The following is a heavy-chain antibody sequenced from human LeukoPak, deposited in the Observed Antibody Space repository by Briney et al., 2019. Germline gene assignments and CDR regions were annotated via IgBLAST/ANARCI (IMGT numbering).Heavy chain of an antibody. J-gene: IGHJ5*02. CDR2: IDTSGSYI. V-gene: IGHV3-21*04. CDR1: GFTFSDYS. CDR3: ARRGTTYCTVDSCHPNWFDP. Sequence: GGSLRLSCAASGFTFSDYSMNWVRQAPGKGLEWVSFIDTSGSYIYYGDSVKGRFTISRDNAKNSVYLLMNSLRAEDTAVYYCARRGTTYCTVDSCHPNWFDPWGQGTLVTVSS. D-gene: IGHD2-15*01.